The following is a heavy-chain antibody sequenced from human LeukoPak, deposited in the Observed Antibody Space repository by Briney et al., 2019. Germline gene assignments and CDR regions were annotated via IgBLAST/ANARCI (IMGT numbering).Heavy chain of an antibody. Sequence: ASVKVSCKPSGGTFINFAISWVRQAPGQGLEWMGGIIPMFGVANYAQKFQGRVTITADESTSTAYMELSSLRSEDTAVYYCARDRAPYYDSSGYYPYYFDYWGQGTLVTVSS. CDR2: IIPMFGVA. D-gene: IGHD3-22*01. CDR1: GGTFINFA. J-gene: IGHJ4*02. CDR3: ARDRAPYYDSSGYYPYYFDY. V-gene: IGHV1-69*01.